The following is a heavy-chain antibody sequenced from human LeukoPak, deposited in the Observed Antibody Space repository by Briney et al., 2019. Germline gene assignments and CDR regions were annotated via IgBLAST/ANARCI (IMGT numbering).Heavy chain of an antibody. CDR3: ARVNYGSATKEDY. Sequence: PSETLSLTCTVSGGSISSGGYYWSWIRQHPGKGLEWIGYIYYSGSAYYNPSLKSRVTISVDTSENQFSLKLSSVTAADTAVYYCARVNYGSATKEDYWGQGTLVTVSS. V-gene: IGHV4-31*03. CDR2: IYYSGSA. D-gene: IGHD3-10*01. CDR1: GGSISSGGYY. J-gene: IGHJ4*02.